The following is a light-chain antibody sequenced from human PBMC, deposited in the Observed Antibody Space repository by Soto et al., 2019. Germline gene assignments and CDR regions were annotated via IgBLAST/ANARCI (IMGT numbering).Light chain of an antibody. V-gene: IGLV2-11*01. CDR3: CSYAGSYTLYV. CDR2: DVS. CDR1: SSDVGGYNY. J-gene: IGLJ1*01. Sequence: QSALTQPRSVSWSPGQSVTISCTGTSSDVGGYNYVSWYQQHPGKAPKLMIYDVSKRPSGVPDRFSGSKSGNTVSLTISGLQAEDEADYYCCSYAGSYTLYVFGTGTKLTVL.